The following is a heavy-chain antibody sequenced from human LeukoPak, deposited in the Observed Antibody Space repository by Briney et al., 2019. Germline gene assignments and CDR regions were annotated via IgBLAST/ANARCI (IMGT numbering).Heavy chain of an antibody. CDR1: GYTFTNYY. CDR3: ARGGVGATTYVWFDP. Sequence: ASVEVSCKASGYTFTNYYIHWVRQAPGQGLECMGIINPSGGSTSYAQKFQGRVTMTRDMSTSTVYMELSSLRSGDTAVYYCARGGVGATTYVWFDPWGQGTLVTVSS. CDR2: INPSGGST. V-gene: IGHV1-46*01. D-gene: IGHD1-26*01. J-gene: IGHJ5*02.